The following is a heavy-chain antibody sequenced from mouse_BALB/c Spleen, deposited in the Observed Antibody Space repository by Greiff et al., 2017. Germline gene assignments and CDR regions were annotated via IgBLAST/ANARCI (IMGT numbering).Heavy chain of an antibody. V-gene: IGHV3-2*02. Sequence: EVQGVESGPGLVKPSQSLSLTCTVTGYSITSDYAWNWIRQFPGNKLEWMGYISYSGSTSYNPSLKSRISITRDTSKNQFFLQLNSVTTEDTATYYCSSLLLLRPYYAMDYWGQGTSVTVSS. CDR2: ISYSGST. CDR1: GYSITSDYA. D-gene: IGHD1-1*01. J-gene: IGHJ4*01. CDR3: SSLLLLRPYYAMDY.